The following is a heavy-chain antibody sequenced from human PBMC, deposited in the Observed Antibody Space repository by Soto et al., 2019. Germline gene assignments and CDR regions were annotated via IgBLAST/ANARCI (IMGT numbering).Heavy chain of an antibody. CDR2: INSDGSST. Sequence: EVQLVESGGGLVQPGGSLRLSCAASGFTFSSNWMHWVRQAPGKGLVWVSCINSDGSSTSYADSVKGRFTISRDNAKNTLYLQMSSLRAEDTAVYYCASAKYNWNDVSGYWGQGTLVTVSS. CDR1: GFTFSSNW. D-gene: IGHD1-20*01. CDR3: ASAKYNWNDVSGY. V-gene: IGHV3-74*01. J-gene: IGHJ4*02.